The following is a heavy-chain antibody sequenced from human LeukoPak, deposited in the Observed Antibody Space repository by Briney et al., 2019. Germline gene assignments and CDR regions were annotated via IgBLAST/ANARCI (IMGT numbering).Heavy chain of an antibody. Sequence: SVKVSCKASGGTFSSYAISWVRQAPGQGLEWMGGIIPIFGTANYAQKFQGRVTITTYESTSTAYTELSSLRSEDTAVYYCARIRGRKYSSGWTNFDYWGQGTLVTVSS. D-gene: IGHD6-19*01. CDR2: IIPIFGTA. J-gene: IGHJ4*02. CDR1: GGTFSSYA. V-gene: IGHV1-69*05. CDR3: ARIRGRKYSSGWTNFDY.